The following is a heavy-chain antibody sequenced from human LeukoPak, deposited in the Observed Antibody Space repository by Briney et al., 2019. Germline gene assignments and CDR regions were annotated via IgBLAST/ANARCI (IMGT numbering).Heavy chain of an antibody. CDR3: ARLGGIVVVPAAMFDY. CDR1: GFTFSSYS. V-gene: IGHV3-21*01. J-gene: IGHJ4*02. D-gene: IGHD2-2*01. Sequence: GGSLRLSCAASGFTFSSYSMNWVRQAPGKGLEWVSSISSSSYIYYADSVKGRFTISRDDAKNSLYLQMNSLRAEDTAVYYCARLGGIVVVPAAMFDYWGQGTLVTVSS. CDR2: ISSSSYI.